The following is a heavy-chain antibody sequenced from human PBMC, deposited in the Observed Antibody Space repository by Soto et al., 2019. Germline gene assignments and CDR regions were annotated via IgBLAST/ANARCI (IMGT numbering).Heavy chain of an antibody. CDR3: ARTWAYYYGSGSYSATSAFDY. J-gene: IGHJ4*02. V-gene: IGHV4-34*01. D-gene: IGHD3-10*01. CDR1: GGSFSGYY. CDR2: INHSGST. Sequence: SETLSLTCAVYGGSFSGYYWSWIRQPPGKGLEWIGEINHSGSTNYNPSLKSRVTISVDTSKNQFSLKLSSVTAADTAVYYCARTWAYYYGSGSYSATSAFDYWGQGTLVTVSS.